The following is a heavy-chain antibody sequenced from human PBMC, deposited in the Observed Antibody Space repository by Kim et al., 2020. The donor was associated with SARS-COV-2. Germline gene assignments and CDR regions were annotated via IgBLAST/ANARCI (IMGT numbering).Heavy chain of an antibody. V-gene: IGHV3-53*01. CDR3: ARERILGVGYSYGLHFDY. Sequence: GGSLRLSCAASGFTVSSNYMSWVRQAPGKGLEWVSVIYSGGSTYYADSVKGRFTISRDNSKNTLYLQMNSLRAEDTAVYYCARERILGVGYSYGLHFDYWGQGTLVTVSS. J-gene: IGHJ4*02. D-gene: IGHD5-18*01. CDR1: GFTVSSNY. CDR2: IYSGGST.